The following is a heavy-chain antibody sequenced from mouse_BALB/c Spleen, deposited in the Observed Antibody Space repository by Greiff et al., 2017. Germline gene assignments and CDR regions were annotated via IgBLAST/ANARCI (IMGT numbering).Heavy chain of an antibody. J-gene: IGHJ2*01. Sequence: EVQLVESGGGLVKPGGSLKLSCAASGFTFSSYTMSWVRQTPEKRLEWVATISSGGSYTYYPDSVKGRFTITRDNAKNTLYLQMSSLKSEDTAMYYCTRVPQITTVDYWGQGTTLTVSS. CDR2: ISSGGSYT. D-gene: IGHD1-1*01. CDR1: GFTFSSYT. CDR3: TRVPQITTVDY. V-gene: IGHV5-6-4*01.